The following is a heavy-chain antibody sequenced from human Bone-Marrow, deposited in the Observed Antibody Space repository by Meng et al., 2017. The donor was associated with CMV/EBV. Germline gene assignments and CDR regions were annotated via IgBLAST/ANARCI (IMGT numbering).Heavy chain of an antibody. V-gene: IGHV1-18*01. J-gene: IGHJ5*02. Sequence: ASVKVSCKASGYIFTKYGVNWMRQAPGQGPEWMGWISAYNGDTMYAPKVQGRVTMTTDTSTSTAYMELRGLRSDDTAVYYCAKADFWSGSDWFDPWGQGTLVTVSS. CDR2: ISAYNGDT. D-gene: IGHD3-3*01. CDR1: GYIFTKYG. CDR3: AKADFWSGSDWFDP.